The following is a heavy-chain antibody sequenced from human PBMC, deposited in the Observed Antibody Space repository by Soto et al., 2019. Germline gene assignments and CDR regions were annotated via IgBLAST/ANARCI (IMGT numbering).Heavy chain of an antibody. Sequence: EVQLVESGEGLVQPGGSLRLSCAASGFTFSSYAMHWVRQAPGKGLEYVSAISRNGGSTYYADSVKGRFNIPRDNSEKTLYLLVGSLRSEDMAVFYCESGGRLERWCWNYFDYWGQGTLVTVSS. V-gene: IGHV3-64*02. D-gene: IGHD1-1*01. J-gene: IGHJ4*02. CDR3: ESGGRLERWCWNYFDY. CDR1: GFTFSSYA. CDR2: ISRNGGST.